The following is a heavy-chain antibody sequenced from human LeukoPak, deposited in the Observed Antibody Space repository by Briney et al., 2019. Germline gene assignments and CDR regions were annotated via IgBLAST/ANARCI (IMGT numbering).Heavy chain of an antibody. Sequence: KPSETLSLTCTVFGGSISNNNYYWSWIRQPPGKGLEWIGEINHSGSTNYNPSLKSRVTISVDTSKNQFSLKLSSVTAADTAVYYCARGPGYCSSTSCYPLLYYYYYGMDVWGQGTTVTVSS. CDR1: GGSISNNNYY. CDR3: ARGPGYCSSTSCYPLLYYYYYGMDV. V-gene: IGHV4-39*07. D-gene: IGHD2-2*01. J-gene: IGHJ6*02. CDR2: INHSGST.